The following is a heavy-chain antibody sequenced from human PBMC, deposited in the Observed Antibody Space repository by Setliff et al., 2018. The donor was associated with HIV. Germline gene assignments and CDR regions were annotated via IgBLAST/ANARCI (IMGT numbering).Heavy chain of an antibody. Sequence: SETLSLTCSVSGGSIRNYYWSWIRQPPGRGLEWIGNIYYSGGTSYNPSFKSRVTISVDTSNNQFSLDLSSMTAADTAVYYCARVQEDTVTYREYYGMDVWGQGTTVTVS. CDR2: IYYSGGT. J-gene: IGHJ6*02. CDR3: ARVQEDTVTYREYYGMDV. CDR1: GGSIRNYY. D-gene: IGHD5-18*01. V-gene: IGHV4-59*01.